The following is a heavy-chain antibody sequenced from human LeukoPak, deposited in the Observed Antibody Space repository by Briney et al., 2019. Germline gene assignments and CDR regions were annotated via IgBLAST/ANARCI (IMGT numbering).Heavy chain of an antibody. D-gene: IGHD2-21*02. CDR3: AREETCGGDCSSHFDY. J-gene: IGHJ4*02. CDR2: IYYSGST. Sequence: SGTLSLTCTVSGASVSSGGHYWNWIRQHPGKGLEWIGYIYYSGSTYYNPALKSRLTISLDTSKKQFSLKLTSVTAADTAVYYCAREETCGGDCSSHFDYWGQGILVTVSS. V-gene: IGHV4-31*03. CDR1: GASVSSGGHY.